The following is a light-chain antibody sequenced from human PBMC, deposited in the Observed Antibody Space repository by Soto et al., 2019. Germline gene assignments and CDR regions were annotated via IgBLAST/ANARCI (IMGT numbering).Light chain of an antibody. CDR2: DAS. CDR1: QNINND. CDR3: QPDEDHPS. J-gene: IGKJ2*03. Sequence: DIQSYQSTSSLSASVGAKVPISFQASQNINNDLGWYQQKPGRAPKLLIYDASTLEAGVPSRFRGSGSGTDFTFTISCLQPEDFPTYYCQPDEDHPSLGEGTRLDIK. V-gene: IGKV1-33*01.